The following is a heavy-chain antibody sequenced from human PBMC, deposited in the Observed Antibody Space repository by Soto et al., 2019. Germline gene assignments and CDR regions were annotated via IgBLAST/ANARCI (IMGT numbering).Heavy chain of an antibody. D-gene: IGHD1-7*01. CDR1: GYTFTGYY. CDR3: ARDRGAGTTGYYGMDV. J-gene: IGHJ6*02. Sequence: GASVKVSCKASGYTFTGYYMHWVRQAPGQGLEWMGWINPNSGGTNYAQKFQGWVTMTRDTSISTAYMELSRLRSDDTAVYYCARDRGAGTTGYYGMDVWGQGTTVTISS. V-gene: IGHV1-2*04. CDR2: INPNSGGT.